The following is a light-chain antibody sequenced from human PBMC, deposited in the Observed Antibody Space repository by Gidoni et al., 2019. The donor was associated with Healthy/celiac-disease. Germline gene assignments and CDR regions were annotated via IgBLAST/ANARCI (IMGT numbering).Light chain of an antibody. V-gene: IGLV2-18*02. CDR3: SSYTSSSTLV. Sequence: QSALTQPPSVSGSPGQSVTISCTGTSRDVGSYNRFSWYQQPPGTAPKLMIYEVSNRPSGVPDRFSGSKSGNTASLTISGLQAEDEADYYYSSYTSSSTLVFGGGTKLTVL. J-gene: IGLJ2*01. CDR1: SRDVGSYNR. CDR2: EVS.